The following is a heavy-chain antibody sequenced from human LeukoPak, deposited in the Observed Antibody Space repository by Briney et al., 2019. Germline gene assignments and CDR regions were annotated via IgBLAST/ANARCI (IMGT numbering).Heavy chain of an antibody. V-gene: IGHV3-66*02. J-gene: IGHJ4*02. Sequence: GGSLRLSCAASGFTVSSNYMSWVRQAPRKGLDWVSVIYSGGSTYYADSVKGRFTISRDNSKNTLYLQMNSLRAEDTAVYYCARAGVYGDYGFDYWGQGTLVTVSS. CDR1: GFTVSSNY. D-gene: IGHD4-17*01. CDR2: IYSGGST. CDR3: ARAGVYGDYGFDY.